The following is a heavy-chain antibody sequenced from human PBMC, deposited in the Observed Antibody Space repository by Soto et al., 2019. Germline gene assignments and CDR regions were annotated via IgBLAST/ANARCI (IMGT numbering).Heavy chain of an antibody. CDR3: GKVLVAATKNTDSDS. D-gene: IGHD2-15*01. J-gene: IGHJ4*02. CDR1: GGSISGYY. V-gene: IGHV4-59*01. Sequence: LSLTCTVSGGSISGYYWSWIRQPPGKGLEWIGNVYYSGGAKYNPSVKRRVSISVDTSKNQFSLNLSSVTAADTALYSCGKVLVAATKNTDSDSWGPGILVTVSS. CDR2: VYYSGGA.